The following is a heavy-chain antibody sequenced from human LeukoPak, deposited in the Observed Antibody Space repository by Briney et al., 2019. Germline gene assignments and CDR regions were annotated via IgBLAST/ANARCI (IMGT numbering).Heavy chain of an antibody. CDR3: ARVTARFGLDY. J-gene: IGHJ4*02. V-gene: IGHV3-7*01. CDR2: IKQDGSEK. CDR1: GFTFSSYW. D-gene: IGHD2-21*02. Sequence: PGGSLRLSCAASGFTFSSYWMSWVRQAPGKGLEWVANIKQDGSEKYYVDSVKGRFTISRDNSKNTLYLQMNSLRAEDTAVYYCARVTARFGLDYWGQGTLVTVSS.